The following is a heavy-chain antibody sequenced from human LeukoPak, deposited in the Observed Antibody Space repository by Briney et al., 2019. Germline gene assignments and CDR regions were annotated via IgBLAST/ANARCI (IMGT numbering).Heavy chain of an antibody. CDR3: ARGRDDFWSGSPDY. CDR1: GFTFSSYS. Sequence: GGSLRLSCAASGFTFSSYSMNWVRQAPGKGLEWVSSISSSSSYIYYTDSVKGRFTISRDNAKNSLYLQMNSLRAEDTAVYYCARGRDDFWSGSPDYWGQGTLVTVSS. V-gene: IGHV3-21*01. D-gene: IGHD3-3*01. CDR2: ISSSSSYI. J-gene: IGHJ4*02.